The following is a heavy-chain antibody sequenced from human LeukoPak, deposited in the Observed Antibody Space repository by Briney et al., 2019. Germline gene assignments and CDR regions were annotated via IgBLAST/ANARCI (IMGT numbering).Heavy chain of an antibody. V-gene: IGHV3-33*01. CDR3: ARAPRYGDYVLFFDY. D-gene: IGHD4-17*01. J-gene: IGHJ4*02. CDR2: IWYDGSNK. CDR1: GFTFSNYG. Sequence: GGSLRLSCAASGFTFSNYGMHWVRQAPGKGLEWVAVIWYDGSNKYYADSVKGRFTISRDNSKNTLYLQMNSLRAEDTAMYYCARAPRYGDYVLFFDYWGQGTLVTVSS.